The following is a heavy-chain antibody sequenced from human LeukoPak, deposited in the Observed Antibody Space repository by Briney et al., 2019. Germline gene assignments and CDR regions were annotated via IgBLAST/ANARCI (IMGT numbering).Heavy chain of an antibody. D-gene: IGHD6-13*01. Sequence: GESLKISCKGSGSTFANYWIGWVRQLPGKGLEWMGIIYPGDSDTKYSPSFQGQVTMSVDTSINTAYLQWISLKASDTAMYYCARHPIAAGGAYNWFDPWGQGTLVTVSS. CDR2: IYPGDSDT. J-gene: IGHJ5*02. V-gene: IGHV5-51*01. CDR3: ARHPIAAGGAYNWFDP. CDR1: GSTFANYW.